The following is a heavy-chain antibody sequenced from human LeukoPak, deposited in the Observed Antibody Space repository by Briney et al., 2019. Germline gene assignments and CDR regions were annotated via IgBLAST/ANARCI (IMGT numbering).Heavy chain of an antibody. V-gene: IGHV3-53*01. CDR3: VTEVIIAVTGNDY. CDR1: GFTVSSNY. J-gene: IGHJ4*02. CDR2: IYSGGST. Sequence: GGSLRLSCAASGFTVSSNYMSWVRQAPGKGLEWVSVIYSGGSTYYADSVKGRFTISRDNSKNTLYLQMNSLRAEDTAVYYCVTEVIIAVTGNDYWGQGSLVTVSS. D-gene: IGHD6-19*01.